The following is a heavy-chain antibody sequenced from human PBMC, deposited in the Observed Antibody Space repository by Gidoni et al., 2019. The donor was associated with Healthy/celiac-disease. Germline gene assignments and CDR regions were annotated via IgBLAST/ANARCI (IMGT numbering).Heavy chain of an antibody. CDR2: IYPGDSHT. J-gene: IGHJ6*02. D-gene: IGHD3-3*01. Sequence: EVQLVQSEAEVKKPGDSLKISCKGSGYSFTSYWNGWVGLMPGKGLEWMGIIYPGDSHTRYSPSFQGQVTISADKSISTAYLQWSILKASDTAMYYCARIGGGPLVLEPTNYDYYGMDVWCQGTTVTVSS. CDR1: GYSFTSYW. V-gene: IGHV5-51*01. CDR3: ARIGGGPLVLEPTNYDYYGMDV.